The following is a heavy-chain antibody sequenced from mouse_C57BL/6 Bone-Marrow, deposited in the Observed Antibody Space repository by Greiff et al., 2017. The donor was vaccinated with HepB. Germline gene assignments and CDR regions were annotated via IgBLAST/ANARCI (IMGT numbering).Heavy chain of an antibody. D-gene: IGHD1-1*01. CDR3: ARGGFITTVAYAMDY. V-gene: IGHV1-64*01. Sequence: QVQLQQPGAELVKPGASVKLSCKASGYTFTSYWMHWVKQRPGQGLEWIGMIHPNSGSTNYNEKFKSKATLTVDKSSSTAYMQLSSLTSEDSAVYYCARGGFITTVAYAMDYWGQGTSVTVSS. J-gene: IGHJ4*01. CDR1: GYTFTSYW. CDR2: IHPNSGST.